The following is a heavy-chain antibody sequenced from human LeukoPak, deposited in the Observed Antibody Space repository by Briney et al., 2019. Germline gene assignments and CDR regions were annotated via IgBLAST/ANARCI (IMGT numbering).Heavy chain of an antibody. V-gene: IGHV3-30*18. D-gene: IGHD6-19*01. Sequence: PGRSLRLSCAASVFTFSSHGIHWVRQAPGKGLEWVAVISYDGSNKYYVDSVKGRFTISRDNSKNTLYLQMNSLRAEDTALYYCAKGPRQWLVLDGFDIWGQGTMVTVSS. CDR1: VFTFSSHG. J-gene: IGHJ3*02. CDR3: AKGPRQWLVLDGFDI. CDR2: ISYDGSNK.